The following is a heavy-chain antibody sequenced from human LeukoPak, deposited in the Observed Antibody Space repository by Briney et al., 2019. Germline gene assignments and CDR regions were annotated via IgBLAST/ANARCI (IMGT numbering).Heavy chain of an antibody. CDR1: GGSISSYY. D-gene: IGHD3-10*01. CDR2: IFYSGST. V-gene: IGHV4-59*01. J-gene: IGHJ6*03. CDR3: ARDVPRGTGYMDV. Sequence: PSETLSLTCAVSGGSISSYYWSWIRQSPGKGREWIGYIFYSGSTNYTPSLKIRVTISVDTSKNQFSLKLSSVIAADTAVYYCARDVPRGTGYMDVWGKGTTVTVSS.